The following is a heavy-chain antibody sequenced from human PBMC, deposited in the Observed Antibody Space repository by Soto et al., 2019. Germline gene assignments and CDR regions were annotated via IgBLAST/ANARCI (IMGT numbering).Heavy chain of an antibody. CDR3: ARLTVEGGAGYYYYGLGV. CDR1: GGSISSSSCY. Sequence: QLQLQESGPGLVKPSETLSLTCTVSGGSISSSSCYWGWIRQPPGKGLEWIGSIYYSGSTYYNPSLASRVTMSVDPSTTQFSRKLSSVTAADTAVYDCARLTVEGGAGYYYYGLGVWGQGTTVTVSS. J-gene: IGHJ6*02. CDR2: IYYSGST. V-gene: IGHV4-39*01. D-gene: IGHD2-21*02.